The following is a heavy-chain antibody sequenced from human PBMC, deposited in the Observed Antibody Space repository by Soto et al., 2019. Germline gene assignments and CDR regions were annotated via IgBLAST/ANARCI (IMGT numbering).Heavy chain of an antibody. CDR2: ISGSGGST. CDR1: GFTFSSYA. CDR3: AKDRYCSSIRCYAGFDY. D-gene: IGHD2-2*01. J-gene: IGHJ4*02. Sequence: GGSLRLSCAASGFTFSSYAMSWVRQAPGKGLEWVSTISGSGGSTYYADSVKGRLTISRDSSKNTLYLQMNSLRAEDTAVYYCAKDRYCSSIRCYAGFDYWGQGTLVTVSS. V-gene: IGHV3-23*01.